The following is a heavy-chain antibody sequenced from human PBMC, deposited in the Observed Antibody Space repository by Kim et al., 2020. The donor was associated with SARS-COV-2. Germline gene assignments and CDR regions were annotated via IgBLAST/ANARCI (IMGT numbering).Heavy chain of an antibody. D-gene: IGHD3-22*01. CDR3: ARSRGTMIVVVRVLHAFDI. CDR2: IYYSGST. CDR1: GGSISSGGYY. V-gene: IGHV4-31*03. Sequence: SETLSLTCTVSGGSISSGGYYWSWIRQHPGKGLEWIGYIYYSGSTYYNPSLKSRVTISVDTSKNQFSLKLSSVTAADTAVYYCARSRGTMIVVVRVLHAFDIWAKGQWSPSLQ. J-gene: IGHJ3*02.